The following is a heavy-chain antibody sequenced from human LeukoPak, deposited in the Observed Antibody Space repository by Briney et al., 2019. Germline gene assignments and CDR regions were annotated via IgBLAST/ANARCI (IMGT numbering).Heavy chain of an antibody. CDR1: GFTVSSNY. J-gene: IGHJ4*02. CDR2: IYSGGST. V-gene: IGHV3-53*01. CDR3: ARDNKVRGVIMFDY. D-gene: IGHD3-10*01. Sequence: GGSLRLSCAASGFTVSSNYMSWVRQAPGEGLEWVSVIYSGGSTYYADSVKGRFTISRDNSKNTLHLQMNSLRAEDTAVYYCARDNKVRGVIMFDYWGQGTLVTVSS.